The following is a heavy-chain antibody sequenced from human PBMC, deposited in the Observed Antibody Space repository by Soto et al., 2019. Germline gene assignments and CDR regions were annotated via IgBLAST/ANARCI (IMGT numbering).Heavy chain of an antibody. V-gene: IGHV4-34*01. CDR3: ARRTIFGVVIITPHFDY. J-gene: IGHJ4*02. Sequence: QVQLQQWGAGLLKPSETLSLTCAVYGGSFSGYYWSWIRQPPGKGLEWIGEINHSGSTNYNPSLKSRVTVSVDTSKNKFSLKLSSVTAADTAVYYCARRTIFGVVIITPHFDYWGQGTLVTVSS. CDR2: INHSGST. D-gene: IGHD3-3*01. CDR1: GGSFSGYY.